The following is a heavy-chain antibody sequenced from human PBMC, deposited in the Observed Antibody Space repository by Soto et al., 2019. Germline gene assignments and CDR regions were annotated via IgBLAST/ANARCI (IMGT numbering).Heavy chain of an antibody. Sequence: QVQLVQSGAEVKKPGSSVKVSCKASGGTFSSYAISWVRQAPGQGLEWMGGIIPIFGTANYAQKFQGRVTFTADESTSTAYMELSSLRSEDTAVYYCARVPYDILTGYYNYYYYGMDVWGQGTTVTVSS. V-gene: IGHV1-69*01. CDR2: IIPIFGTA. CDR3: ARVPYDILTGYYNYYYYGMDV. D-gene: IGHD3-9*01. J-gene: IGHJ6*02. CDR1: GGTFSSYA.